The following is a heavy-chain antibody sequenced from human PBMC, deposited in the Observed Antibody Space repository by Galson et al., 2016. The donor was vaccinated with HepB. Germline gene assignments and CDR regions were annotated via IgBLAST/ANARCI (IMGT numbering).Heavy chain of an antibody. CDR1: GGSINSDY. CDR3: ARLRGYNRAWWRIDH. D-gene: IGHD6-19*01. CDR2: THSSGST. Sequence: SETLSLTCTVSGGSINSDYWSWIRQPPGKGLEWIGCTHSSGSTKYDPSLKGRVTISIDTSKSEFSRRLRSVTAADTAVYYCARLRGYNRAWWRIDHWGRGTLASVSS. V-gene: IGHV4-4*09. J-gene: IGHJ5*02.